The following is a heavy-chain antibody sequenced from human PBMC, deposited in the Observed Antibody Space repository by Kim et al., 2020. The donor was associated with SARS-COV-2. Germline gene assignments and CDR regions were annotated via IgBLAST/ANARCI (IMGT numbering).Heavy chain of an antibody. CDR1: GGTFSSYA. J-gene: IGHJ4*02. CDR2: IIPILGIA. Sequence: SVKVSCKASGGTFSSYAISWVRQAPGQGLEWMGRIIPILGIANYAQKFQGRVTITADKSTSTAYMELSSLRSEDTAVYYCAPQWDGYRGDYWGQGTLVTVSS. V-gene: IGHV1-69*04. D-gene: IGHD1-1*01. CDR3: APQWDGYRGDY.